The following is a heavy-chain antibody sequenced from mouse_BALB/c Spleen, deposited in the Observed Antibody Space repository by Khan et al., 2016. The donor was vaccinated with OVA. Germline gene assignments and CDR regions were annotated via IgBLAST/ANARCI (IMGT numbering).Heavy chain of an antibody. CDR2: INTYTGEP. V-gene: IGHV9-1*02. D-gene: IGHD2-14*01. CDR3: ARGNRYDPAWFAY. J-gene: IGHJ3*01. CDR1: GYTFTNYG. Sequence: QIQLVQSGPELKKPGETVKISCKASGYTFTNYGMNWVKQAPGKGLKWMGWINTYTGEPTYADDFKGRFAFSLETSASTAYLQINNLKNEDMATSFYARGNRYDPAWFAYWGQGTLVTVSA.